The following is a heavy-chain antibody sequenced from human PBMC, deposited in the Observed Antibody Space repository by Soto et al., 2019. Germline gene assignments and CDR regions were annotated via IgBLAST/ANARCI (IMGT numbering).Heavy chain of an antibody. V-gene: IGHV5-51*01. J-gene: IGHJ6*02. CDR1: GYSFTNYW. CDR3: AGGGVRGVITRTRDYYGMDV. CDR2: IYPGDSDT. D-gene: IGHD3-10*01. Sequence: PGESLKIPCKGSGYSFTNYWIGCVRQMPGKGLEWMGIIYPGDSDTRYSPSFQGQVTISADKSISTAYLQWSSLKASDTAMYYCAGGGVRGVITRTRDYYGMDVWGQGTTVTVSS.